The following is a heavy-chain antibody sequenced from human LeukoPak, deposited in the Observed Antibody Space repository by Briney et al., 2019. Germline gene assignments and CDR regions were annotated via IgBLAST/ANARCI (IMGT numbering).Heavy chain of an antibody. Sequence: GGSLRLSCAASGFMFSGYAMSWVRQDRGKGLEWVSAISGSGDRTHYADSVKGRFTISRDNSINTLYLQMNSLRAEDTALYYCVKEQNSGPNWFDLWGQGSLVIVSS. CDR1: GFMFSGYA. D-gene: IGHD3-10*01. CDR3: VKEQNSGPNWFDL. CDR2: ISGSGDRT. J-gene: IGHJ5*02. V-gene: IGHV3-23*01.